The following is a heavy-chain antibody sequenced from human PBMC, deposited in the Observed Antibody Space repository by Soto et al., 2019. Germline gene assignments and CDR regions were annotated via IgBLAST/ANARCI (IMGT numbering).Heavy chain of an antibody. D-gene: IGHD3-3*01. J-gene: IGHJ6*02. CDR1: GGTFSSYA. CDR3: ARALFRAYYDFWSGYHPPGFMVV. CDR2: IIPIFGTA. V-gene: IGHV1-69*13. Sequence: SVKVSCKASGGTFSSYAISWVRQAPGQGLEWMGGIIPIFGTANYAQKFQGRVTLTADESTSTAYLEMSSLRSEDSAVYYCARALFRAYYDFWSGYHPPGFMVVWCQGTTVTVSS.